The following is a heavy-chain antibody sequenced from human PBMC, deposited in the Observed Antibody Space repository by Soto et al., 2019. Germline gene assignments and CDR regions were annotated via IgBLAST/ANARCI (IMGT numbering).Heavy chain of an antibody. CDR2: INHSGST. V-gene: IGHV4-34*01. CDR3: ARDLPYGGKAGMDV. D-gene: IGHD4-17*01. J-gene: IGHJ6*02. CDR1: GGSFRGYY. Sequence: SSETLSLTCGVYGGSFRGYYWSWIRQPPGKGLEWIGEINHSGSTNYNPSLKSRVTISVDTSKNQFSLKLSPVTAADTAVYYCARDLPYGGKAGMDVWGQGTTVTVSS.